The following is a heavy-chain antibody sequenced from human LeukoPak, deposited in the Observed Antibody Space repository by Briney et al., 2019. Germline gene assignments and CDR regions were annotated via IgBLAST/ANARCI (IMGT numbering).Heavy chain of an antibody. D-gene: IGHD6-25*01. J-gene: IGHJ5*02. CDR1: GFTFSTNW. Sequence: GGSLRLSCAASGFTFSTNWMSWDRQAPGKGLEWVANIKQDGSDKRYVDSVKGRFTVSRDKSKNFTYLEMNSLRAEDTAVYYCAGPASLYLGSEDQGCESWGQGTLVTVSS. CDR3: AGPASLYLGSEDQGCES. V-gene: IGHV3-7*01. CDR2: IKQDGSDK.